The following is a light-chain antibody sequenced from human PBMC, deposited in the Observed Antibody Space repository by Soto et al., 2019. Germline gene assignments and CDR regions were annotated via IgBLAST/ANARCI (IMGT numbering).Light chain of an antibody. CDR2: DVS. V-gene: IGLV2-14*01. J-gene: IGLJ2*01. Sequence: QCALTQPASVSGSPGQSITISCTGTSCNVGGYNYVAWYQQHPGKAPKLMIYDVSNRPSGVSNRFSGSKSGNTASLTISGLQAEDEADYYCSSYTSSSTVVFGGGTKLTDL. CDR1: SCNVGGYNY. CDR3: SSYTSSSTVV.